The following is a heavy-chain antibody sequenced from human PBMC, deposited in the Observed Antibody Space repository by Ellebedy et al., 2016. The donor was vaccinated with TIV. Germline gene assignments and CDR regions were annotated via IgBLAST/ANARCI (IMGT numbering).Heavy chain of an antibody. D-gene: IGHD2-15*01. CDR2: INPSGGST. CDR1: GYTFTTYY. CDR3: ARDGRYCSGDTCLAWDTMDV. J-gene: IGHJ6*02. Sequence: AASVKVSCKASGYTFTTYYMHWVRQAPGQGLEWMGIINPSGGSTTYAQKFQGRVTMTRDTSTSTVYMEVSSLRSEDTAVYYCARDGRYCSGDTCLAWDTMDVWGQGTTVTVSS. V-gene: IGHV1-46*01.